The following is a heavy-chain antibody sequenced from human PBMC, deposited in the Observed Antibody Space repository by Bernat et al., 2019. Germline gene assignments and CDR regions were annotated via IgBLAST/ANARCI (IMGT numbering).Heavy chain of an antibody. CDR1: GYTFTTYF. Sequence: QVQLVQSGAEVKKPGASVRVSCKASGYTFTTYFMHWVRQAPGQGLEWMGIINPSDRSTSYAQKFQGRVTMTRDTSTTTVYMELSSLTSEDTAVYYCARSLRGSHPFDYWGQGTLVIVSS. D-gene: IGHD1-26*01. J-gene: IGHJ4*02. V-gene: IGHV1-46*01. CDR2: INPSDRST. CDR3: ARSLRGSHPFDY.